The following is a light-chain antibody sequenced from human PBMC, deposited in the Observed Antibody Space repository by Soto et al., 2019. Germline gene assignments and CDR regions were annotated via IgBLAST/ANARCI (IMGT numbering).Light chain of an antibody. CDR2: GSA. CDR3: QQYKNWPPMYT. Sequence: EIVMTQSPATLSVSPGERATLSCRASQSVGTNLGWYQQRPGQPPRLLIYGSAAGATGVPDRFSGSGSGTEFTLASSSLKSEDFAVYYCQQYKNWPPMYTFGQATKLEIK. J-gene: IGKJ2*01. CDR1: QSVGTN. V-gene: IGKV3-15*01.